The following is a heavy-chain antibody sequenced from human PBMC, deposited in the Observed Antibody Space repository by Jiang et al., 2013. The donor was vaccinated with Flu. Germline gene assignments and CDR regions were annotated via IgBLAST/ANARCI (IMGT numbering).Heavy chain of an antibody. Sequence: SQTLSLTCAISGDSVSSNSGAWNWIRQSPSRGLEWLGRTYYRSKWYNDYAVSVKSRITINPDTSKNQFSLQLNSVTPVDTAVYYCARGDSSIYTSTFTFDIWGQGTMVTVSS. D-gene: IGHD6-13*01. J-gene: IGHJ3*02. V-gene: IGHV6-1*01. CDR3: ARGDSSIYTSTFTFDI. CDR1: GDSVSSNSGA. CDR2: TYYRSKWYN.